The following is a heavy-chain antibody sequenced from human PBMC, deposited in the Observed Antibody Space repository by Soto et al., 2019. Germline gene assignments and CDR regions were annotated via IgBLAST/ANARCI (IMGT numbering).Heavy chain of an antibody. CDR3: AKDVGSSGWYDGFDS. V-gene: IGHV3-9*01. J-gene: IGHJ4*02. Sequence: EVQLVESGGGLVQPGRSLRLSCAASGFSFGDYAMQWVRQVPGKGLEWVSSISWNGESIGYADSVKGRFTISRDNGKKSVYLQMNSLRGEDTALYYCAKDVGSSGWYDGFDSWGQGTQVTVS. CDR1: GFSFGDYA. D-gene: IGHD6-19*01. CDR2: ISWNGESI.